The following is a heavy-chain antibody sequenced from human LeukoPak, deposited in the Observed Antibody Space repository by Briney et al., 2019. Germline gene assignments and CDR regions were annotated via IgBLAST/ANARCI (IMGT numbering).Heavy chain of an antibody. CDR2: VFSSGST. Sequence: PSETLYLTCTVSGGSINGNIWAWIRQPAGKGLEWIGRVFSSGSTNYNPSLTSRLTISVDNSKNQFSLRLSSVTAADTAMYYCARDTGLLRTLDIWGQGTMVTVGS. J-gene: IGHJ3*02. CDR1: GGSINGNI. V-gene: IGHV4-4*07. D-gene: IGHD1-26*01. CDR3: ARDTGLLRTLDI.